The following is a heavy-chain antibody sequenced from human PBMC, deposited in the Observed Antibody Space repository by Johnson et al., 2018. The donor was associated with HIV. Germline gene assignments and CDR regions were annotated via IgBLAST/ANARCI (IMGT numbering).Heavy chain of an antibody. V-gene: IGHV3-66*01. J-gene: IGHJ3*02. CDR3: ARDFESAAGI. CDR1: GFTFSDDY. Sequence: EVQLVESGGGLVHPGGSLRLSCAASGFTFSDDYMSWVRQAPGKGLEWVSVIYSGGSTYYADSVKGRFTISRDNSKNTLYLQMNSLRAEDTAVYYCARDFESAAGIWGQGTMVTVSS. D-gene: IGHD6-13*01. CDR2: IYSGGST.